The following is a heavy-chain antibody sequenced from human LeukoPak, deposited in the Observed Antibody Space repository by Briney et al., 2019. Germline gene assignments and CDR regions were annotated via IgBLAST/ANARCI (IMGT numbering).Heavy chain of an antibody. V-gene: IGHV3-7*01. CDR1: GFTFSSYW. D-gene: IGHD6-13*01. Sequence: PGGSLRLSCVASGFTFSSYWMSWVRQAPGKGLEWVANIKQDGSDKNYVDSVKGRFTISRDNAKNSLYLQMNSLRAEDTAVYYCARDIEAAGLFLDYWGQGTLVTVSS. CDR3: ARDIEAAGLFLDY. J-gene: IGHJ4*02. CDR2: IKQDGSDK.